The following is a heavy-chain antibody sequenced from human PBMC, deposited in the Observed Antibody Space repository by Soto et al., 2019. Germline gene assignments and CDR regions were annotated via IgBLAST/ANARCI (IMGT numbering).Heavy chain of an antibody. CDR1: GGSISSSNW. CDR3: ARDLGSSGSYTNSNWFDP. V-gene: IGHV4-4*02. D-gene: IGHD3-10*01. CDR2: IYHSGST. J-gene: IGHJ5*02. Sequence: SETLSLTCAVSGGSISSSNWWSWVRQPPGKGLEWIGEIYHSGSTNYNPSLKSRVTISVDKSKNQFSLKLSSVTAADTAVYYCARDLGSSGSYTNSNWFDPWGQGTLVTVSS.